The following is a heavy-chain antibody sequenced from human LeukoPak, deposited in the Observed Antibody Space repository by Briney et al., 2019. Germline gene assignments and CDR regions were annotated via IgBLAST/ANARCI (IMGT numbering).Heavy chain of an antibody. CDR2: ISYDGSNK. J-gene: IGHJ2*01. CDR3: ARVYSSSWSSRYFDL. Sequence: GRSLRLSCAASGFTFSSYAMHWVRQAPGKGLEWVAVISYDGSNKYYADSVKGRFTISRDNAKNSLYLQMISLRAEDTAVYYCARVYSSSWSSRYFDLWGRGTLVTVSS. V-gene: IGHV3-30-3*01. CDR1: GFTFSSYA. D-gene: IGHD6-13*01.